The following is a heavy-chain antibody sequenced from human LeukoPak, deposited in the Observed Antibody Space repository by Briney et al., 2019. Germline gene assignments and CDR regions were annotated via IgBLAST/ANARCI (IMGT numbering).Heavy chain of an antibody. V-gene: IGHV3-23*01. J-gene: IGHJ4*02. CDR3: AKASSPMIVVVTQDY. D-gene: IGHD3-22*01. CDR1: GFIFRTYA. Sequence: GGSLRLSCAASGFIFRTYAMSWVRQAPGKGLEWVSAISGSGGSTYYADSVKGRFTISRDNSKNTLYLQMNSLRAEDTAVYYCAKASSPMIVVVTQDYWGQGTLVTVSS. CDR2: ISGSGGST.